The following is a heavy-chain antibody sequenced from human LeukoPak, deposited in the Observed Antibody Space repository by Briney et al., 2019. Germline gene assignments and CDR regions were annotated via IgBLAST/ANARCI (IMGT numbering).Heavy chain of an antibody. CDR3: ARVPRRGDQFDP. J-gene: IGHJ5*02. V-gene: IGHV1-8*01. CDR1: GYTFTSYD. CDR2: MNPQSGDT. Sequence: ASVKVSCKASGYTFTSYDINWVRQATGQGLEWMGWMNPQSGDTDYAQKFQGRVTMARSPSITTAYMELTSLTYEDTAVYYCARVPRRGDQFDPWGQGTLVTVSS. D-gene: IGHD3-10*01.